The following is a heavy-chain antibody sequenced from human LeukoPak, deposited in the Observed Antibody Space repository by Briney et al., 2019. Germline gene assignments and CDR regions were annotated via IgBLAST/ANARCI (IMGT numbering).Heavy chain of an antibody. Sequence: SETLSLTCAVYGGSFSGYYWSWIRQPPGTGLEWIGEINHSGSTNYNPSLKSRVTISVDTSKNQFSLKLSSVTAADTAVYYCARAGGTGYSSGWYDYWGQGTLVTVSS. J-gene: IGHJ4*02. CDR3: ARAGGTGYSSGWYDY. D-gene: IGHD6-19*01. V-gene: IGHV4-34*01. CDR2: INHSGST. CDR1: GGSFSGYY.